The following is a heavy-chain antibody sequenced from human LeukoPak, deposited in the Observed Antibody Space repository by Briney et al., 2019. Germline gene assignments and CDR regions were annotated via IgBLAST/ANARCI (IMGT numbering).Heavy chain of an antibody. CDR3: ARDRPTGSYYSIDY. D-gene: IGHD1-26*01. Sequence: GSLRLSCAASGFTFNEFGVHWVRQAPGQGLEWVALIWYDGSNKYYADSVKGRSTISRDNSKNTVYLQMNSLRVEDTAIYYCARDRPTGSYYSIDYWGQGTLATVSS. V-gene: IGHV3-33*01. J-gene: IGHJ4*02. CDR2: IWYDGSNK. CDR1: GFTFNEFG.